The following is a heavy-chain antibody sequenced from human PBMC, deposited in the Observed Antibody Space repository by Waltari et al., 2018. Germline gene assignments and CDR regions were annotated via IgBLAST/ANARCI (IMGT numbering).Heavy chain of an antibody. CDR1: GFTFSSYG. Sequence: QVQLVESGGGVVQPGRSLRLSCAASGFTFSSYGMHWVRQAPGKGLEWVAVISYDGSNKYYADSVKGRFTISRDNSKNTLYLQMNSLRAEDTAVYYCAKEGGSTSIAAAGAFDYWGQGTLVTVSS. D-gene: IGHD6-13*01. V-gene: IGHV3-30*18. CDR3: AKEGGSTSIAAAGAFDY. J-gene: IGHJ4*02. CDR2: ISYDGSNK.